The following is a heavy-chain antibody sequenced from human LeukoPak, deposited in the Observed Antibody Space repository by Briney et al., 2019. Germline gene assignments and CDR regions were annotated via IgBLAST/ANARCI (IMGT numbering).Heavy chain of an antibody. J-gene: IGHJ4*02. CDR1: GFTVSSNY. V-gene: IGHV3-66*01. Sequence: GGSLRLSCAASGFTVSSNYMSWVRQAPGKGLEWASVIYSGGSTYYADSVKGRFTISRDNSKNTLYLQMNSLRAEDTAVYYCARTPGQWLVHDYWGQGTLVTVSS. CDR2: IYSGGST. CDR3: ARTPGQWLVHDY. D-gene: IGHD6-19*01.